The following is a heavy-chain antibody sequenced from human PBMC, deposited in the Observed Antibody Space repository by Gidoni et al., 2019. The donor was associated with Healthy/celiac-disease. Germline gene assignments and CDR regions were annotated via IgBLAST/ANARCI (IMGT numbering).Heavy chain of an antibody. CDR3: AREGRTVVTPVIDY. D-gene: IGHD2-21*02. V-gene: IGHV4-38-2*02. J-gene: IGHJ4*02. CDR1: GYSLSSGYY. Sequence: QVQLQESGPGLVKPSETLSLTCTVSGYSLSSGYYWGWLRQPPGKGLEWIGSIYHSGSTYSNPSLKSRVTISVDTSKNQFSLKLSSVTAADTAVYYCAREGRTVVTPVIDYWGQGTLVTVSS. CDR2: IYHSGST.